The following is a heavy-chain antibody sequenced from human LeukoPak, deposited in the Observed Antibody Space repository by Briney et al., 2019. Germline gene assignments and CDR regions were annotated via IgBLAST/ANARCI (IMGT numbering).Heavy chain of an antibody. CDR2: IYSGGST. CDR3: ARGGNSSSWYNFDY. CDR1: GFTVSSNY. D-gene: IGHD6-13*01. Sequence: PGGSLRLSCAASGFTVSSNYMSWVRQAPGKGLEWVSVIYSGGSTYYADSVRGRFTISRDNSKNTLYLQMNSLRAEDTAVYYCARGGNSSSWYNFDYWGQGTLVTVSS. J-gene: IGHJ4*02. V-gene: IGHV3-53*01.